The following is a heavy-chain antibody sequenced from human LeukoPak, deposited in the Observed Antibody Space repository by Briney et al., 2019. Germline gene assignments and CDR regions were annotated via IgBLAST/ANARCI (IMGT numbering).Heavy chain of an antibody. CDR2: ISGSGVST. D-gene: IGHD7-27*01. CDR1: GFTFSSYA. J-gene: IGHJ4*02. CDR3: AKENWEYYFDY. V-gene: IGHV3-23*01. Sequence: GGSLRLSCAASGFTFSSYAMSWVSQAPGKLLKWVSVISGSGVSTYYTDCVKGRFTISRDKSKNTLYLQMNSLRAEDTAIYYCAKENWEYYFDYWGQGTLVTVSS.